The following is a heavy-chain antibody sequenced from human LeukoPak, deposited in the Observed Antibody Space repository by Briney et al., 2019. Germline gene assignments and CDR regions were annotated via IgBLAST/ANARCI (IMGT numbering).Heavy chain of an antibody. D-gene: IGHD4-11*01. Sequence: PGGSLRLSRAASGFTFSSYGMHWVRQAPGKGLEWVAVIWYDGSNKYYADSVKDRFTISRDNSKNTLYLQMNSLRAEDTAVYYCARDRLQPFDYWGQGTLVTVSS. J-gene: IGHJ4*02. V-gene: IGHV3-33*01. CDR2: IWYDGSNK. CDR1: GFTFSSYG. CDR3: ARDRLQPFDY.